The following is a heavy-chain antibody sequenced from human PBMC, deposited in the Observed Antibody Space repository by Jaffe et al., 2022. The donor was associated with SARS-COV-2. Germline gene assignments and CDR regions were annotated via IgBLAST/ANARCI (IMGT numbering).Heavy chain of an antibody. CDR1: GGSISSSSYY. D-gene: IGHD6-19*01. CDR3: ARHPRSSGWYRY. Sequence: QLQLQESGPGLVKPSETLSLTCTVSGGSISSSSYYWGWIRQPPGKGLEWIGSIYYSGSTYYNPSLKSRVTISVDTSKNQFSLKLSSVTAADTAVYYCARHPRSSGWYRYWGQGTLVTVSS. CDR2: IYYSGST. J-gene: IGHJ4*02. V-gene: IGHV4-39*01.